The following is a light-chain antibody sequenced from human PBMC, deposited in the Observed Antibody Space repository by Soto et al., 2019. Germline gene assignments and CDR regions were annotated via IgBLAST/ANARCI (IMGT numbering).Light chain of an antibody. J-gene: IGKJ4*01. Sequence: EIVLTQSPGTLSLSPGHRPTLSCRASQSVSNSLLAWYQQKPGQAPRLLIHSASSRATGIPERFSGSGSGTDFTLTISRLEPEDFAVYYCQQYGSIVHTFGGGTKVDIK. CDR1: QSVSNSL. V-gene: IGKV3-20*01. CDR2: SAS. CDR3: QQYGSIVHT.